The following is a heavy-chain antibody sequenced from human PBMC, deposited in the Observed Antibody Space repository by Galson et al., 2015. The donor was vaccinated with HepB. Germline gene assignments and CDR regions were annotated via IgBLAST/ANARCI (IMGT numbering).Heavy chain of an antibody. Sequence: LRLSCAASGFTFSNAWMNWVRQAPGKGLEWVGRIKSKTDGGTTDYAAPVKGRFTISRDDSKNTLYLQMNSLKTEDTAVYYCTTVSYYDSSGYYLYPYWGQGTLVTVSS. CDR1: GFTFSNAW. V-gene: IGHV3-15*07. CDR2: IKSKTDGGTT. J-gene: IGHJ4*02. D-gene: IGHD3-22*01. CDR3: TTVSYYDSSGYYLYPY.